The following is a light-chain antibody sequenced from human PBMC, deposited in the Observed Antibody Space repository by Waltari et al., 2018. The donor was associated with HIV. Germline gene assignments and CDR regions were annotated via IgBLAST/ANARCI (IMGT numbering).Light chain of an antibody. CDR3: QQYGTSPFT. CDR2: GAS. CDR1: QPVSSSTY. J-gene: IGKJ5*01. V-gene: IGKV3-20*01. Sequence: EVVLTQSPGTLSLSPGKRATLSRRASQPVSSSTYLAWYQQKAGQAPRLLIYGASSRATGIPDRFSGSGSGIDFTLTISRLEPEDFAVYYCQQYGTSPFTFGQGTRLEI.